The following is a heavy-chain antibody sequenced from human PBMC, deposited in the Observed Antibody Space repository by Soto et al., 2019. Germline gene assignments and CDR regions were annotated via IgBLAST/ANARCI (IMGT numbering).Heavy chain of an antibody. Sequence: QVQLVQSGAEVKKPGSSVKVSCKASGGTFSRHAISWVRQAPGQGLEWMGGVIPIFGTANYAQKFQGRVTITADESTSTAYMELNSLRSEDAAVFYCAQWELGAEYFQHWGQGTLVTVSS. CDR3: AQWELGAEYFQH. V-gene: IGHV1-69*12. J-gene: IGHJ1*01. CDR1: GGTFSRHA. CDR2: VIPIFGTA. D-gene: IGHD1-26*01.